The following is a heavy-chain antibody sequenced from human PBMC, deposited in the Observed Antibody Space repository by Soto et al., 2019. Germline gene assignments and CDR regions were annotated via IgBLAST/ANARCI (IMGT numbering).Heavy chain of an antibody. CDR3: AKDGSHNFDY. D-gene: IGHD1-26*01. Sequence: SETLSLTCTVSGGSMSRGDYYWSWIRQPPGKGLEWIGEINHSGSTNYNPSLKSRVTISVDTSKNQFSLKLSSVTAADTAVYYCAKDGSHNFDYWGQGTLVTVS. J-gene: IGHJ4*02. CDR2: INHSGST. V-gene: IGHV4-39*07. CDR1: GGSMSRGDYY.